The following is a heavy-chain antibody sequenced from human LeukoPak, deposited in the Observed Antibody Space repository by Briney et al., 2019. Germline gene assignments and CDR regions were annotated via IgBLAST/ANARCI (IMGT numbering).Heavy chain of an antibody. V-gene: IGHV3-48*03. D-gene: IGHD2-2*01. CDR3: ARDTKDY. Sequence: GGSLRLSCAASGFTFSSYEMNWVRQAPGKGLEWIAYITRTGDRIQYADSVKGRFTISRDNVKSTLYLQMNSLRVEDTAVYCCARDTKDYWGQGTLVTVSS. CDR2: ITRTGDRI. CDR1: GFTFSSYE. J-gene: IGHJ4*02.